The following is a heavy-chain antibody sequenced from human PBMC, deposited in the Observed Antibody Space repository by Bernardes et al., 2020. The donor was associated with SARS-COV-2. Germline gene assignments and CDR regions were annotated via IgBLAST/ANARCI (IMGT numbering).Heavy chain of an antibody. CDR3: SRLCGYYDRDDY. Sequence: GGSLRLSCAASGFTFSSYWLHWVRLVPGKGLVWVSRINNDGSSAAYADSVKGRFTISRDNAKNTLYLQMNSLRVEDTAVYYCSRLCGYYDRDDYWGQGTLVSVSS. V-gene: IGHV3-74*03. J-gene: IGHJ4*02. CDR2: INNDGSSA. D-gene: IGHD3-16*01. CDR1: GFTFSSYW.